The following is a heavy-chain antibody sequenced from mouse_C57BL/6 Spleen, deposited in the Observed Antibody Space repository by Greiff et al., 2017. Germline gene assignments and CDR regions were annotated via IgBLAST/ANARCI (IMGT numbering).Heavy chain of an antibody. CDR2: IDPSDSYT. V-gene: IGHV1-69*01. CDR1: GYTFTSYW. D-gene: IGHD1-1*01. CDR3: ARCYYGSSTWFAY. J-gene: IGHJ3*01. Sequence: QVQLQQPGAELVMPGASVKLSCKASGYTFTSYWMHWVKQRPGQGLEWIGEIDPSDSYTNYNQKFKGKSTLTVDKSSSTAYMQLSSLTSEDSAVYYGARCYYGSSTWFAYWGQGTLVTVSA.